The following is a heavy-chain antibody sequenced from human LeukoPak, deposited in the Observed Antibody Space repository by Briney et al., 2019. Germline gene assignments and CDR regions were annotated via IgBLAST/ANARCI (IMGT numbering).Heavy chain of an antibody. Sequence: SETLSLTCAVYGGSFSGYYWSWIRQPPGKGLEWIGSIYYSGSTYYNPSLKSRVTISVDTSKNQFSLKLSSVTAADTAVYYCARELPGYSSGWYGSYYGMDVWGQGTTVTVSS. CDR2: IYYSGST. V-gene: IGHV4-34*01. J-gene: IGHJ6*02. CDR3: ARELPGYSSGWYGSYYGMDV. D-gene: IGHD6-19*01. CDR1: GGSFSGYY.